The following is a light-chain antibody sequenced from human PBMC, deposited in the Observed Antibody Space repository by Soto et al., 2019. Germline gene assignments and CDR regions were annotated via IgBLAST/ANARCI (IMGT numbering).Light chain of an antibody. Sequence: DIQMTQSPSPLSASVGDRGTITCRASQTISSWLAWYQQKPGKAPKLLIYDASSLESGVPSRFSGSGSGTEFTLAISSLQPEDAATYYCLQDNIYWRTFGQGTKVDIK. CDR2: DAS. CDR3: LQDNIYWRT. CDR1: QTISSW. J-gene: IGKJ1*01. V-gene: IGKV1-5*01.